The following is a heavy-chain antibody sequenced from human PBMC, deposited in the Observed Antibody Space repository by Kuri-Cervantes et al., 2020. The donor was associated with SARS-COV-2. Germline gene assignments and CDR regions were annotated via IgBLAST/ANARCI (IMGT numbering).Heavy chain of an antibody. CDR2: ISHDGKNK. J-gene: IGHJ5*01. CDR1: GFNFSRTD. D-gene: IGHD2-21*01. CDR3: AKDRVGVQDS. Sequence: GESLKISCAASGFNFSRTDMHWVRQAPGKGLEWVAVISHDGKNKKCIASGKGRFTISRDNSRNTLYLHMKSLRSEDTAMHYCAKDRVGVQDSWGQGTLVTVSS. V-gene: IGHV3-30*18.